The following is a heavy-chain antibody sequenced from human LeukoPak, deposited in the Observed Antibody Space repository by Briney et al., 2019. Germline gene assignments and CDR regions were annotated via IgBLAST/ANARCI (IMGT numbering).Heavy chain of an antibody. CDR2: ISSSSSYI. CDR3: AKDGNYAPPTVYNWFDP. D-gene: IGHD4-4*01. V-gene: IGHV3-21*01. J-gene: IGHJ5*02. CDR1: GFTFSSYS. Sequence: GGSLRLSCAASGFTFSSYSMNWVRQAPGKGLEWVSSISSSSSYIYYADSVKGRFTISRDNAKNSLYLQMNSLRAEDTAVYYCAKDGNYAPPTVYNWFDPWGQGTLVTVSS.